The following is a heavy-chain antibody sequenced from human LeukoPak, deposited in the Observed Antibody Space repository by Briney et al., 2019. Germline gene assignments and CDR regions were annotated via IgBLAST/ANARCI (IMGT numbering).Heavy chain of an antibody. J-gene: IGHJ5*02. D-gene: IGHD2-15*01. V-gene: IGHV3-23*01. Sequence: GGSLRLSCAASGFTFSSYAMSWVRQAPGKGLEWVSGISGSGDNTYYADSVKGRFTISRDNSKNTLYLQMNSLRAEDTAVYYCAKEGSGGSRGVELNWFDPWGQGTLVTVSS. CDR1: GFTFSSYA. CDR2: ISGSGDNT. CDR3: AKEGSGGSRGVELNWFDP.